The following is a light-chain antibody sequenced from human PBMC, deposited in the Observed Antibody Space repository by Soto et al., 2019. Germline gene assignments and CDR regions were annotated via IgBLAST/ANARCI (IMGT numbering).Light chain of an antibody. CDR3: QQYGSSPLT. J-gene: IGKJ4*01. CDR1: PSVSSSY. Sequence: TLSCRASPSVSSSYLAWYQQKPGQAPRLLIYGASSRATGIPDRFSGSGSGTDFTLTISRLEPEDFAVYYCQQYGSSPLTFGGGTKVDIK. V-gene: IGKV3-20*01. CDR2: GAS.